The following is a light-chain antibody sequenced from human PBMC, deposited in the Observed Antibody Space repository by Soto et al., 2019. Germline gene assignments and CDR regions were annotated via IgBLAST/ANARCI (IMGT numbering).Light chain of an antibody. CDR1: QGISSY. Sequence: DIQLTQSPSFLSASVGDRVTITCRARQGISSYLAWYQQKPGKAPKLLIYAASTLQSGVPSRFSGSGSGTEFTLTITSLQSEDFAVYYCQQFHNWPRTFGQGTKVDIK. CDR3: QQFHNWPRT. J-gene: IGKJ1*01. V-gene: IGKV1-9*01. CDR2: AAS.